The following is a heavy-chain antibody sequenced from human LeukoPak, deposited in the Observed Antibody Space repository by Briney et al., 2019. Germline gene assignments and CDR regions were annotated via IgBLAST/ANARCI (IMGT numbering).Heavy chain of an antibody. Sequence: PGGSLRLSCAASGFTFSSYAMSWVRQAPGKGLEWVSAISGSGGSTYYADSVKGRFTISRDNSKNTLYLQMNSLRAEDTAVYYCAKALGYCSSTSCYQSWFDPWGQGTLVTVSS. V-gene: IGHV3-23*01. CDR1: GFTFSSYA. J-gene: IGHJ5*02. CDR2: ISGSGGST. D-gene: IGHD2-2*01. CDR3: AKALGYCSSTSCYQSWFDP.